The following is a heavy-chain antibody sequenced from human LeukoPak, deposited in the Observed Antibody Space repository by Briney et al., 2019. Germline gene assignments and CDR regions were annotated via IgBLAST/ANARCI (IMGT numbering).Heavy chain of an antibody. D-gene: IGHD2-2*01. CDR2: ISSIGGST. V-gene: IGHV3-64*02. CDR3: ARGGSSTSRPIDW. CDR1: GFTPSSYA. Sequence: GGSLRLSRAASGFTPSSYAMHWVRRAPGRGLEYVSAISSIGGSTYYADSVKGRFSISRDNSKNTLYLQMGSLRAEDMAVYYCARGGSSTSRPIDWWGQGTLVTVSS. J-gene: IGHJ4*02.